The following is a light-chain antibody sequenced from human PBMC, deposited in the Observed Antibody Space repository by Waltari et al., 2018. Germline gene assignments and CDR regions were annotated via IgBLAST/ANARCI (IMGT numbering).Light chain of an antibody. Sequence: EIAMTQSPATLSVSPGESATLSCRASKSVDTHLAWYQQRPGQAPRLLVYGASHRAAGFPPRFSGSGSGTEFTLTITSVQSDDFVIYFCQHYDNWPFTFGPGTKVDLK. J-gene: IGKJ3*01. CDR1: KSVDTH. CDR2: GAS. V-gene: IGKV3-15*01. CDR3: QHYDNWPFT.